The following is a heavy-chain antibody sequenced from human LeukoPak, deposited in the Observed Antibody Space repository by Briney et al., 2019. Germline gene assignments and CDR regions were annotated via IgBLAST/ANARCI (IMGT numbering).Heavy chain of an antibody. CDR3: ASTSRAGDWYFDL. CDR2: IYPGDSDT. Sequence: GESLKISCKGSGYSFTSYWIGWVRQMPGKGLEWMGGIYPGDSDTRYSPSFQGQVTISVDKSISTAYLQWSSLKASDTAMYYCASTSRAGDWYFDLWGRGTLVTVSS. J-gene: IGHJ2*01. V-gene: IGHV5-51*01. D-gene: IGHD6-13*01. CDR1: GYSFTSYW.